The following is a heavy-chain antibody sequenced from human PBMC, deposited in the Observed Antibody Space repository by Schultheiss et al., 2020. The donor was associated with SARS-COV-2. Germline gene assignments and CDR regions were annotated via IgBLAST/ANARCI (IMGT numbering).Heavy chain of an antibody. D-gene: IGHD2-2*01. Sequence: SETLSLTCGVSGYSISSGYYWGWIRQPPGKGLEWIGSIYHSGSTYYNPSLKSRVTISVDTSKNQFSLKLSSVTAADTAVYYCARHGSAAIRQGWFDPWGQGTLVTVSS. CDR1: GYSISSGYY. CDR2: IYHSGST. V-gene: IGHV4-38-2*01. CDR3: ARHGSAAIRQGWFDP. J-gene: IGHJ5*02.